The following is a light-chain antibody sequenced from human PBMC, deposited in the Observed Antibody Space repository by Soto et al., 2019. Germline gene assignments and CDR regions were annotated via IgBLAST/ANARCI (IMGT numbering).Light chain of an antibody. J-gene: IGKJ1*01. Sequence: EIVLTQSPGTLSLSPGERATLSCRASQSVSGRYLAWYQQKPGQAPRLLIYGASSRATGIPDRFSGGGSGTDFTLTISRLEPDDFATYYCQHYNSYSEAFGQGTKVDIK. CDR2: GAS. V-gene: IGKV3-20*01. CDR3: QHYNSYSEA. CDR1: QSVSGRY.